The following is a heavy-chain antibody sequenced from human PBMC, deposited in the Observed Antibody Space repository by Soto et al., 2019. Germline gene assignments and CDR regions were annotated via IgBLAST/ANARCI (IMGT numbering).Heavy chain of an antibody. CDR2: ITSGGTT. CDR3: ARFFYAAGSGFGY. V-gene: IGHV3-48*03. D-gene: IGHD6-13*01. CDR1: GVSRIIKK. J-gene: IGHJ4*02. Sequence: VDLGVSRIIKKMTWVRQDPGKGLEWISYITSGGTTYYADSAKGRFTISRDNAKNSLYLHLNSLTAEDTAIYYCARFFYAAGSGFGYWGQGT.